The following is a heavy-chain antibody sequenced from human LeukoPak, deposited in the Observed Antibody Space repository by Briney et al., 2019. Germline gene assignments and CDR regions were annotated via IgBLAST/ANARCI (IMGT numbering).Heavy chain of an antibody. CDR2: INTNTGNP. CDR1: GYTFTSYA. J-gene: IGHJ4*02. V-gene: IGHV7-4-1*02. Sequence: ASVKVSCKASGYTFTSYAMNWVRQAPGQGLEWMGWINTNTGNPTYAQGFTGRFVFSLDTSVSTAYLQISSLKAGDTAVYYCARVRYYYDSSGYYGFDYWGQGTLVTVSS. D-gene: IGHD3-22*01. CDR3: ARVRYYYDSSGYYGFDY.